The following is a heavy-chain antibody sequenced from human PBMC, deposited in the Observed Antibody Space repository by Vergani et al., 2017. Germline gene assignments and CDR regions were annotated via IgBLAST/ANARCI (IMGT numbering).Heavy chain of an antibody. Sequence: QLQLHKSGPGLVKPSETLSLTCTLSGGSISSSSHFWGWLRQTPGKGLEWIGSIYYSGSTYYNPSLKSRVSISVDTSKNQSSLKLSSVTAADSAVYYCGRRDSGHYDSSYYGLDVWGQGTTVTVSS. CDR3: GRRDSGHYDSSYYGLDV. D-gene: IGHD3-16*01. J-gene: IGHJ6*02. CDR2: IYYSGST. CDR1: GGSISSSSHF. V-gene: IGHV4-39*01.